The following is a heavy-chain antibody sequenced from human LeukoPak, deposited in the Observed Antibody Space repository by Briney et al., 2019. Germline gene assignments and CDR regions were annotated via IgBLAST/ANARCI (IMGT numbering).Heavy chain of an antibody. D-gene: IGHD5-12*01. CDR1: GGSISSYY. CDR3: ASTGYSGXDLAY. J-gene: IGHJ4*02. V-gene: IGHV4-59*01. CDR2: IYYSGST. Sequence: SETLSLTCTVSGGSISSYYWSWIRQPPGKGLEWSGYIYYSGSTNYNPSLKSRVTISVDTSKNQFSLKLSSVTAADTAVYYCASTGYSGXDLAYWGXXTLVTVS.